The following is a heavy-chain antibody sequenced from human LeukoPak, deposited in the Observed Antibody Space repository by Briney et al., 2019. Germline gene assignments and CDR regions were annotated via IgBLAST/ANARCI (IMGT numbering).Heavy chain of an antibody. CDR3: ARGRYNWNYRVNCYDY. Sequence: PSETLSLTCTVSGGSISSYYWSWIRQPAGKGLEWIGRIYTSGSTNYNPSLKSRVTMSVDTSKNQFSLKLSSVTAADTAVYYCARGRYNWNYRVNCYDYWGQGTLVTVSS. J-gene: IGHJ4*02. CDR2: IYTSGST. CDR1: GGSISSYY. D-gene: IGHD1-7*01. V-gene: IGHV4-4*07.